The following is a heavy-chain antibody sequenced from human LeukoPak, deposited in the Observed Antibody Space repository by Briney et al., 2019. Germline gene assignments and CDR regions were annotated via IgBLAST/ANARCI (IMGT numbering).Heavy chain of an antibody. CDR1: GFTFSSYA. CDR2: ITGSGDST. D-gene: IGHD3-22*01. CDR3: ARDLYDSGGYSSPIDY. J-gene: IGHJ4*02. Sequence: GGSLRLSCAASGFTFSSYAMRWVRQAPGKGLEWVSSITGSGDSTYYADSVKGRFTISRDNSKNSLYLQMNSLRAEDTAVYYCARDLYDSGGYSSPIDYWGQGTLVTVSS. V-gene: IGHV3-23*01.